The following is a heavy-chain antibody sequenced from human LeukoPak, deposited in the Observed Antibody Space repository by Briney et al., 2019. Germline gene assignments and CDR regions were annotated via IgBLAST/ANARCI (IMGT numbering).Heavy chain of an antibody. CDR3: ARLTEKDPGTFNYFYYYLDV. J-gene: IGHJ6*03. CDR1: GGSISSYY. Sequence: SETLSLTCTVSGGSISSYYWSWIRQPPGKGLDWIGYIYYSGSTNYNPSLKSRVTISVDTSKNQFSLKLSSVTAADTAVYYCARLTEKDPGTFNYFYYYLDVWGKGTTVTVSS. V-gene: IGHV4-59*01. CDR2: IYYSGST. D-gene: IGHD3-10*01.